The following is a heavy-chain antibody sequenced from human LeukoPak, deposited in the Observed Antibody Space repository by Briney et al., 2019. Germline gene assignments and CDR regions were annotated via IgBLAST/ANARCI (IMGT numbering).Heavy chain of an antibody. D-gene: IGHD4-17*01. Sequence: GGSLRPSCAASGFTFSSYSMSWVRQAPGKGLEWVSSISSSSSYIYYADSVKGRFTISRDNAKNSLYLQMNSLRAEDTAVYYCARDTASVTDYWGQGTLVTVSS. V-gene: IGHV3-21*01. CDR1: GFTFSSYS. CDR3: ARDTASVTDY. J-gene: IGHJ4*02. CDR2: ISSSSSYI.